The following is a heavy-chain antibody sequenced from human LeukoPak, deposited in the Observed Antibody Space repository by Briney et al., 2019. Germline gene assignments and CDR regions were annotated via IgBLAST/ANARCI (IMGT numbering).Heavy chain of an antibody. CDR2: IYPGDSDT. CDR3: ASPDYYDSSGYSPGVGY. Sequence: GESLKISCKGSGYSFTSYWIGWVRQMPGKGLGWMGIIYPGDSDTRYSPSFQGQVTISADKSISTAYLQRSSLKASDTAMYYCASPDYYDSSGYSPGVGYWGQGTLVTVSS. V-gene: IGHV5-51*01. J-gene: IGHJ4*02. CDR1: GYSFTSYW. D-gene: IGHD3-22*01.